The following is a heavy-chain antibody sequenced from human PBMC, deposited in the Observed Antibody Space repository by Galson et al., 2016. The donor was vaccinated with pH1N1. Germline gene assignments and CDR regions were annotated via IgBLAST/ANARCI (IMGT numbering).Heavy chain of an antibody. J-gene: IGHJ4*01. Sequence: SVKVSCEASGFTFSNYGFSWVRQAPGQGLEWMAWISAFNGDTKYAHKVQDRLTVTTDSSTNTAYMELRSLRSDHTALYLCARQSIAARPVFFDFWGRGTQVTVSS. CDR1: GFTFSNYG. V-gene: IGHV1-18*01. D-gene: IGHD6-6*01. CDR2: ISAFNGDT. CDR3: ARQSIAARPVFFDF.